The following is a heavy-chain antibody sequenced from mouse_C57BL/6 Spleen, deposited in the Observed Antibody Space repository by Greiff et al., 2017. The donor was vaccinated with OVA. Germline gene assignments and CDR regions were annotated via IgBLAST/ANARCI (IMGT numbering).Heavy chain of an antibody. D-gene: IGHD2-5*01. CDR2: IWSGGST. Sequence: VKLVESGPGLVQPSQSLSITCTVSGFSLTSYGVHWVRQSPGKGLEWLGVIWSGGSTDYNAAFISRLSISKDNSKSQVFFKMNSLQADDTAIYYCARNRGYSNPAWFAYWGQGTLVTVSA. CDR3: ARNRGYSNPAWFAY. CDR1: GFSLTSYG. V-gene: IGHV2-2*01. J-gene: IGHJ3*01.